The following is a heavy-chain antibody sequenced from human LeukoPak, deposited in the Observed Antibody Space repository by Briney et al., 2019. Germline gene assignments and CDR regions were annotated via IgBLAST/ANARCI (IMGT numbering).Heavy chain of an antibody. J-gene: IGHJ4*02. Sequence: PGGSLRLSCAASGFTFSSYEMNWVRQAPGKGLEWVSYISSSGSTIYYADSVKGRFTISRDNAKNSLYLQMNSLRAEDTAVYYCARDVPLGDYVWGSYIDYWGRGTLVTVSS. CDR1: GFTFSSYE. D-gene: IGHD3-16*01. V-gene: IGHV3-48*03. CDR3: ARDVPLGDYVWGSYIDY. CDR2: ISSSGSTI.